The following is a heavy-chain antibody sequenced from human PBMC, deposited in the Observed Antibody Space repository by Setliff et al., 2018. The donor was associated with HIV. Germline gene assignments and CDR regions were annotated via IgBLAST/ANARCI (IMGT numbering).Heavy chain of an antibody. CDR3: AREYSSSWATRYYYYMDV. CDR2: IYFTGSS. J-gene: IGHJ6*03. CDR1: GGSISTYY. Sequence: SETLSLTCTVSGGSISTYYWSWIRQPPGKGLEWIGSIYFTGSSDNNPSLKSRVTMSVDTSKNQFSLKLSSVTAADTAVYYCAREYSSSWATRYYYYMDVWGKGTTVTVSS. D-gene: IGHD6-13*01. V-gene: IGHV4-59*12.